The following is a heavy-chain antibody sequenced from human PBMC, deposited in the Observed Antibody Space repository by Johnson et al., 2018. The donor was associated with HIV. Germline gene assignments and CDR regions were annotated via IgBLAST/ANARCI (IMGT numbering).Heavy chain of an antibody. J-gene: IGHJ3*02. CDR3: AKGAYAFDI. CDR1: GFTFSSYG. CDR2: ISYDGSNK. Sequence: VQVLESGGGVVQPGRSLRLSCAASGFTFSSYGMHWVRQAPGKGLEWVAVISYDGSNKYYADSVKVRFTISRDNSKNTLYLQMNSLRAEDTAVYYCAKGAYAFDIWGQGTMVTVSS. V-gene: IGHV3-30*18.